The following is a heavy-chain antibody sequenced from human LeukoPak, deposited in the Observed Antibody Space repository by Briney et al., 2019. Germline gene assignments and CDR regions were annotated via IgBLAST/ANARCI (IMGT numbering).Heavy chain of an antibody. J-gene: IGHJ6*03. CDR2: IQTSGST. D-gene: IGHD6-25*01. V-gene: IGHV4-4*07. CDR3: ARARGYRSAYYYYMDV. CDR1: GGSLSSYF. Sequence: SETPSLTCTVSGGSLSSYFWSWIRQPAGRGLEWIGRIQTSGSTNWNPSLKSRVTMSVDTSKNQFFLKLSSVTAADTAVYYCARARGYRSAYYYYMDVWGTGTRVTVSS.